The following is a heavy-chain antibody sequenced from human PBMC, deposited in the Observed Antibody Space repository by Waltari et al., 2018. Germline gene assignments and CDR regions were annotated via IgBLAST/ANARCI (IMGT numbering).Heavy chain of an antibody. V-gene: IGHV3-7*01. J-gene: IGHJ3*02. Sequence: EVQLVESGGGLVKPGGSLRLSGGASGFTLSRYWLSWVRQAPGKGPEWVANIMTDGSEEYYVDSVRGRFTISRDNAKNSLYLQMNSLRPEDTAVYYCARDQWFAFDIWGHGTMVTVSS. CDR2: IMTDGSEE. CDR1: GFTLSRYW. D-gene: IGHD3-22*01. CDR3: ARDQWFAFDI.